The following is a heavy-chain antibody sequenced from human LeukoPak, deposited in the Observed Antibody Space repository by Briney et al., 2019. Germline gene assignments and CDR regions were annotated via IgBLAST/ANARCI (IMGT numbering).Heavy chain of an antibody. CDR1: GLPLSTFI. V-gene: IGHV3-30*04. D-gene: IGHD3-22*01. Sequence: GGSLRLSCAASGLPLSTFIIHWVRQAPGKGLEWVAAISNDGIGKFYADSVKGRFTISRDNSKNTLHLQIDSLRLEDTAVYHCAREFHSSGYADTFDCWGPGTLVTVSS. J-gene: IGHJ4*02. CDR2: ISNDGIGK. CDR3: AREFHSSGYADTFDC.